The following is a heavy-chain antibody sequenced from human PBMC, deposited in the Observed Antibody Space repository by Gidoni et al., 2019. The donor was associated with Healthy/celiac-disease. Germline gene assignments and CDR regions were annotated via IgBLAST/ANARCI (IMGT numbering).Heavy chain of an antibody. V-gene: IGHV4-31*03. CDR1: VGSISSGGYY. D-gene: IGHD3-16*01. CDR2: IYYSGST. Sequence: QVQLHESGPGLVKPSQTLSLTCTVSVGSISSGGYYWSWIRQHPGKGLEWIGYIYYSGSTYYNQSLKSRVTISVDTSKNQFSLKLSSVTAADTAVYYCARMLRGAEYFHHWGQGTLVTVSS. J-gene: IGHJ1*01. CDR3: ARMLRGAEYFHH.